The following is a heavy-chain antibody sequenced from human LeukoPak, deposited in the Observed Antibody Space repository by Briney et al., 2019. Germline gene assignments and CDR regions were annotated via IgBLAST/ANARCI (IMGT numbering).Heavy chain of an antibody. CDR2: ISSSSSYI. D-gene: IGHD1/OR15-1a*01. J-gene: IGHJ4*02. V-gene: IGHV3-21*01. CDR3: ARDLSPRRLEH. Sequence: GGSLRLSCAASGFTFSYHWMTWVRQAPGKGLEWVSSISSSSSYIYYADSVKGRFTISRDNAKNSLYLQMNSLRAEDTAVYYCARDLSPRRLEHWGQGTLVTVSS. CDR1: GFTFSYHW.